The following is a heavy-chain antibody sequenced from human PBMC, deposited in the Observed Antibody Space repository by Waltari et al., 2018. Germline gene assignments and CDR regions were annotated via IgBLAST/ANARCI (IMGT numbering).Heavy chain of an antibody. CDR2: IYYSWST. J-gene: IGHJ4*02. CDR3: ARAGGAIVVVPAAIGIDY. V-gene: IGHV4-39*07. CDR1: GGSISSSSYY. Sequence: QLQLQESGPGLVKPSETLSLTCTVSGGSISSSSYYWGWIRQPPGKGLEWIGSIYYSWSTYYNPSLKSRVTISVDTSKNQFSLKLSSVTAADTAVYYCARAGGAIVVVPAAIGIDYWGQGTLVTVSS. D-gene: IGHD2-2*01.